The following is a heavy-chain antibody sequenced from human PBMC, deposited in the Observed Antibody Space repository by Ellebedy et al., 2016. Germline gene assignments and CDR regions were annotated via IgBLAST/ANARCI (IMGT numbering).Heavy chain of an antibody. D-gene: IGHD5-18*01. Sequence: GGSLRLSCVISGFSVSSNYLSWVRQAPGKGLEWVSVIYAGGTIYYADSVKGRFTISRDNSKNTLYLQMNSLTAEDTAVYFCAKSGYSYAWGYWGQGALVSVSS. CDR1: GFSVSSNY. CDR2: IYAGGTI. J-gene: IGHJ4*02. CDR3: AKSGYSYAWGY. V-gene: IGHV3-66*01.